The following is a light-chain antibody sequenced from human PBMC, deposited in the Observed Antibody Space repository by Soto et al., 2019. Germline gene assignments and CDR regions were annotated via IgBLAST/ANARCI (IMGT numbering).Light chain of an antibody. Sequence: QSVLTQPRSVSGSPGQSVTISCTGTSNDVGGYNFVSWYQQHPGKVPKLIIYDVSIRSSGVPDCFSGSKSGITASLTISGLQAEDEADYYCCSYVGSDSSFVFGSGTPVTVL. CDR2: DVS. CDR3: CSYVGSDSSFV. CDR1: SNDVGGYNF. V-gene: IGLV2-11*01. J-gene: IGLJ1*01.